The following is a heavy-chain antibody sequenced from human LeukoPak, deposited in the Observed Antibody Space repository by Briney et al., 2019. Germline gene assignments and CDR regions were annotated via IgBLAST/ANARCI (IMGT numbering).Heavy chain of an antibody. D-gene: IGHD6-13*01. CDR2: IYYSGST. J-gene: IGHJ4*02. CDR3: ARAPIAAGGTENFDY. CDR1: GASVTDYY. Sequence: SETLSLTCTVSGASVTDYYWSWIRQPPGKGLEWIGYIYYSGSTNYNPSLKSRVTISVDTSKNQFSLKLSSVTAADTAVYYCARAPIAAGGTENFDYWGQGTLVTVSS. V-gene: IGHV4-59*02.